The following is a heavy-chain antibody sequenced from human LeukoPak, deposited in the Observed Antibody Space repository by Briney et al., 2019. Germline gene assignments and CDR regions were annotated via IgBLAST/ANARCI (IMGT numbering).Heavy chain of an antibody. CDR1: GGSFSGYY. CDR2: INHSGNT. D-gene: IGHD2-2*01. V-gene: IGHV4-34*01. Sequence: SETLSLACAVYGGSFSGYYWSWIRQPPGKGLEWIGEINHSGNTNYNPSLKSRVTISVDTSKNQFSLKLSSVTAADTAVYYCARDLPAAMDYWGQGTLVTVSS. J-gene: IGHJ4*02. CDR3: ARDLPAAMDY.